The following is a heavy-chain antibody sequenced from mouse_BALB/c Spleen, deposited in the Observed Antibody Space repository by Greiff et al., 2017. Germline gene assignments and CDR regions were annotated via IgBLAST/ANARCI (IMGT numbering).Heavy chain of an antibody. CDR3: TGDYGSKRGYWYFDV. V-gene: IGHV1-5*01. Sequence: EVQLQESGTVLARPGASVKMSCKASGYSFTSYWMHWVKQRPGQGLEWIGAIYPGNSDTSYNQKFKGKAKLTAVTSASTAYMELSSLTNEDSAVYYCTGDYGSKRGYWYFDVWGEGTTVTVSA. CDR1: GYSFTSYW. D-gene: IGHD1-1*01. CDR2: IYPGNSDT. J-gene: IGHJ1*01.